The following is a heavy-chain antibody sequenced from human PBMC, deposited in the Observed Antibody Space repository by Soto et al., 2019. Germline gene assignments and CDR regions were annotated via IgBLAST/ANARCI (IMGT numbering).Heavy chain of an antibody. CDR1: GYPFTSYG. Sequence: GSVKVSFKACGYPFTSYGFSWVRQAPGQGLEWMGWISAYNGNTNYAQRLQGRVTMTTDTSTSTAYMELRSLRSDDTAVYYCARTSSGYFSPFDNWGQGTMVTVSS. CDR2: ISAYNGNT. V-gene: IGHV1-18*01. D-gene: IGHD3-22*01. J-gene: IGHJ4*02. CDR3: ARTSSGYFSPFDN.